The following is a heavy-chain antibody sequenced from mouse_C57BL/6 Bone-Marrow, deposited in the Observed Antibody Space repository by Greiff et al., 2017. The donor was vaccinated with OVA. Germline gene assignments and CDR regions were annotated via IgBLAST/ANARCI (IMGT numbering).Heavy chain of an antibody. CDR3: AREDSSGYYAMDY. CDR1: GYTFTSYW. CDR2: IYPGSGST. V-gene: IGHV1-55*01. Sequence: VQLQQPGAELVKPGASVKMSCKASGYTFTSYWITWVKQRPGQGLEWIGDIYPGSGSTNYNEKFKSKATLTVDTSSSTAYMQLSSLTSEDSAFYYCAREDSSGYYAMDYWGQGTSVTVSS. J-gene: IGHJ4*01. D-gene: IGHD3-2*02.